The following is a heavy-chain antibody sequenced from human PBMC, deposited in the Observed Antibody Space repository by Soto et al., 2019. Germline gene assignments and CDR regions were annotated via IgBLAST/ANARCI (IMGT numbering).Heavy chain of an antibody. D-gene: IGHD4-17*01. V-gene: IGHV3-11*06. J-gene: IGHJ4*02. CDR1: GFTFSDYY. CDR2: ITHTSSYT. CDR3: ARANYGDYQSETFDY. Sequence: GSLRLSCAASGFTFSDYYMSWIRQAPGKGLEWLSYITHTSSYTNYADSVKGRFTISRDNAKNSLFLQLDSLRAEDTAVYYCARANYGDYQSETFDYWGQGTLVTVSS.